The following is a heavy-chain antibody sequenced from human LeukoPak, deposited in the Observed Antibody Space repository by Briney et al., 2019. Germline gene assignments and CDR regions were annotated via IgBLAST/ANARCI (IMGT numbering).Heavy chain of an antibody. CDR2: ISYDGSNK. CDR3: ARDPRIAVAGNYYFDY. Sequence: GGSLRLSCAASGFTFSSYAMHWVRQAPGKGLEWVAVISYDGSNKYYADSVKGRFTISRDNSKNTVYLQMNSLRAEDTAVYNCARDPRIAVAGNYYFDYWGQGTLVTVSS. J-gene: IGHJ4*02. V-gene: IGHV3-30-3*01. CDR1: GFTFSSYA. D-gene: IGHD6-19*01.